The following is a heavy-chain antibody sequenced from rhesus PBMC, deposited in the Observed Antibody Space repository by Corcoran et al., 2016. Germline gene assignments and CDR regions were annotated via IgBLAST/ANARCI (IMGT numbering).Heavy chain of an antibody. CDR2: IGGSRNST. J-gene: IGHJ4*01. CDR1: GSSISSGYA. CDR3: ARVGYSSGWSFFES. Sequence: QVQLQESGPGLVKPSETLSLTCAVSGSSISSGYAWSWIRQPPEKGLDGIGYIGGSRNSTNYIPALRSRVTISKATAKNQFSLKLKSVSAADTAVYYCARVGYSSGWSFFESWGQGVLVTVSS. D-gene: IGHD6S26*01. V-gene: IGHV4-127*01.